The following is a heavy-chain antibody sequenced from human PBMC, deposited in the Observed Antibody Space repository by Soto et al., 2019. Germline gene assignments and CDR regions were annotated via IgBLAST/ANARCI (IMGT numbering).Heavy chain of an antibody. CDR1: GGSISSYD. D-gene: IGHD3-22*01. CDR3: ARVYFDSSGYIFDY. CDR2: IYYSGST. Sequence: SETLSLTCPLSGGSISSYDWGCVRQPPGKGLEWIGYIYYSGSTNYNPSLKSRVTISVDTSKNQFSLKLSSVTAADTAVYYCARVYFDSSGYIFDYWGQGTLVTVS. J-gene: IGHJ4*02. V-gene: IGHV4-59*01.